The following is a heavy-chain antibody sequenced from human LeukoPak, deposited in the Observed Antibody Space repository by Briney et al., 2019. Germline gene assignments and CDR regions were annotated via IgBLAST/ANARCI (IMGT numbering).Heavy chain of an antibody. Sequence: SETLSLTCTVSGGSISSYYWNWIRQPAGKGLEWIGGIYISGNTNYNPSLKSRVTMSLDTSTNQFSLKLSSVTAADTAVYYCARERSTTINTYFFDSWGPGTLVTVSS. CDR2: IYISGNT. CDR1: GGSISSYY. V-gene: IGHV4-4*07. CDR3: ARERSTTINTYFFDS. J-gene: IGHJ4*02. D-gene: IGHD4-11*01.